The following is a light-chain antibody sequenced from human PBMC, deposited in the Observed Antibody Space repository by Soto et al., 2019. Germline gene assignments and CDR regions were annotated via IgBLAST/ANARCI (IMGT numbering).Light chain of an antibody. CDR3: SSHTTYSTRV. V-gene: IGLV2-14*01. Sequence: QSVLTQPASVSRSPGQSIAISCTGTSSGIGSYNYVSWYQQHPGKAPKLMIHEVSNRPSGVSDRFSGSKSGNTASLTISGLQADDEADYYCSSHTTYSTRVFGTGTKVTV. CDR2: EVS. J-gene: IGLJ1*01. CDR1: SSGIGSYNY.